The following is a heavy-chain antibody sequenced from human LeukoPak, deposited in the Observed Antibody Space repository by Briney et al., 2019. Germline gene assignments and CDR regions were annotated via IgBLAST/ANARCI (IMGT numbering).Heavy chain of an antibody. J-gene: IGHJ4*02. D-gene: IGHD3-22*01. CDR2: ISYDGSNK. V-gene: IGHV3-30*01. CDR1: GFTFSGYA. Sequence: PGGSLRLSCAASGFTFSGYAMHWVRQAPGKGLEWVAVISYDGSNKYYADSVKGRFTISRDNSKNTLYLQMNSLRAEDTAVYYCARGCPDYYDSSGYCFDYWGQGTLVTVSS. CDR3: ARGCPDYYDSSGYCFDY.